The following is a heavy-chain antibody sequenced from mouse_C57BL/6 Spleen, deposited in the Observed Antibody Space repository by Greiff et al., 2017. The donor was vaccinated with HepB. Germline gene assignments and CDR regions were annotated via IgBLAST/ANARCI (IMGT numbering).Heavy chain of an antibody. V-gene: IGHV1-82*01. J-gene: IGHJ2*01. Sequence: QVQLKESGPELVKPGASVKISCKASGYAFSSSWMNWVKQRPGKGLEWIGRIYPGDGDTNYNGKFKGKATLTADKSSSTAYMQLSSLTSEDSAVYFCARLRDFDYWGQGTTLTVSS. CDR2: IYPGDGDT. CDR1: GYAFSSSW. CDR3: ARLRDFDY.